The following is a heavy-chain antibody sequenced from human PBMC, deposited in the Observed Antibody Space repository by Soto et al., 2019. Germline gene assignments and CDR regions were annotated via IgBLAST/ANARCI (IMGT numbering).Heavy chain of an antibody. CDR3: AKFYARRGNWFDP. CDR1: GFTFSSYA. Sequence: PGGSLRLSCAASGFTFSSYAMSWVRLAPGKGLEWVSAISGSGGSTYYADSVKGRFTISRDNSKNTLHLQMNSLRAEDTAVYYCAKFYARRGNWFDPWGQGTLVTVSS. J-gene: IGHJ5*02. V-gene: IGHV3-23*01. D-gene: IGHD3-10*01. CDR2: ISGSGGST.